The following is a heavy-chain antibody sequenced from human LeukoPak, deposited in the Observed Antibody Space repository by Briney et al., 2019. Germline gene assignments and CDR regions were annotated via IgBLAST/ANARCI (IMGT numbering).Heavy chain of an antibody. CDR1: GGSIRNSSFY. CDR3: ARESPDYWRAFDI. Sequence: SETLSLTCAVSGGSIRNSSFYWGWIRQPPGKGLEWIASIYSTGTTYYNPSLKSRVTISVDTSKNQFSLKLSSVTAADTAVYYCARESPDYWRAFDIWGQGTMVTVSS. J-gene: IGHJ3*02. CDR2: IYSTGTT. V-gene: IGHV4-39*07. D-gene: IGHD3-3*01.